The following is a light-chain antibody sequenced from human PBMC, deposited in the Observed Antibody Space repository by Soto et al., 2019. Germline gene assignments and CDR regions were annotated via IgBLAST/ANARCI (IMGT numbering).Light chain of an antibody. Sequence: AVQMTQSPSSLSSSVGDRVTITCRAIQAIRSDLGWYQMKPGKVPKLLIYAASNLQSGVPSRFIGRGYGTDFTLTISSLQPEDFATYYCLQDYNYPRTFGQGTKVEI. J-gene: IGKJ1*01. CDR3: LQDYNYPRT. CDR2: AAS. V-gene: IGKV1-6*01. CDR1: QAIRSD.